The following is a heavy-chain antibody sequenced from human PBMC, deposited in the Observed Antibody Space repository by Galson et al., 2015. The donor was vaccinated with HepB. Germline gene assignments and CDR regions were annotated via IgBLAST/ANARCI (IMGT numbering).Heavy chain of an antibody. Sequence: QSGAEVKKPGASVKISCKATGHTLTNDYIHWVRQAPGQGLEWMGIIYSSGGSIRYGNKFQGRVTMTRDTSTSTVYMELSSLTSEDTAVYYCVRDASFTPMVIYTFEYWGQGTLVTVSS. D-gene: IGHD5-18*01. CDR3: VRDASFTPMVIYTFEY. J-gene: IGHJ4*02. V-gene: IGHV1-46*01. CDR2: IYSSGGSI. CDR1: GHTLTNDY.